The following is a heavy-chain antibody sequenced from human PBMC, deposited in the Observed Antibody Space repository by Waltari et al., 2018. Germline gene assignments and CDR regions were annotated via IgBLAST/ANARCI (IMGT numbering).Heavy chain of an antibody. CDR1: GYSISSGYY. CDR2: IYHSGRT. Sequence: QVQLQESGPGLVKPSETPSLTCAVSGYSISSGYYWGWIRQPPGKGLEWIGSIYHSGRTYYNPSLKSRVTISGDTSKNQFSLKLSSVTAADTAVYYCARHQVVPAASWFDPWGQGTLVTVSS. J-gene: IGHJ5*02. CDR3: ARHQVVPAASWFDP. D-gene: IGHD2-2*01. V-gene: IGHV4-38-2*01.